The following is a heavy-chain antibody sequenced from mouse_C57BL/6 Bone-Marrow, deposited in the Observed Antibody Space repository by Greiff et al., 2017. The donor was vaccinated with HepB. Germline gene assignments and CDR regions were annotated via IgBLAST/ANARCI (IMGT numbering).Heavy chain of an antibody. CDR2: IYPSDSET. D-gene: IGHD1-1*01. V-gene: IGHV1-61*01. J-gene: IGHJ1*03. CDR1: GYTFTSYW. CDR3: AFYYYGSSPWYFDV. Sequence: QVQLKQPGAELVRPGSSVKLSCKASGYTFTSYWMDWVKQRPGQGLEWIGNIYPSDSETHYNQKFKDKATLTVDKSSSTAYMQLSSLTSEDSAVYYCAFYYYGSSPWYFDVWGKGTTVTVSS.